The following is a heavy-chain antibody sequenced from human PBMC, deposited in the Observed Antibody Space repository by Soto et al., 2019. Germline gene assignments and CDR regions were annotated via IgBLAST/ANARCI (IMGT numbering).Heavy chain of an antibody. CDR3: VKSRGGNNFDFFD. D-gene: IGHD5-12*01. CDR2: IRGNGDPP. J-gene: IGHJ4*02. Sequence: GGSLRLSCSASGFTFSSYAMHWVRQAPGKGLEYVSGIRGNGDPPFYADSVKGRFTISRDNSKNTLYLQMSSLSADDTAVYYWVKSRGGNNFDFFDWGQGALVTVSS. CDR1: GFTFSSYA. V-gene: IGHV3-64D*06.